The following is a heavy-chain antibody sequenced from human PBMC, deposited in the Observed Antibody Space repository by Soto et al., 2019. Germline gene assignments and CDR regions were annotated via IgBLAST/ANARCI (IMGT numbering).Heavy chain of an antibody. V-gene: IGHV3-7*01. CDR3: ARGLSYSSGWYRF. D-gene: IGHD6-19*01. J-gene: IGHJ4*02. CDR2: IKQDGSEK. Sequence: EVQLVESGGGLVQPGGSLRLSCAASGFTFSSYWMSWVRQAPGKGLEWVANIKQDGSEKYYVDSVKGRFTISRDNAKNSLYLQMNSPRAEDTAVYYCARGLSYSSGWYRFWGQGTLVTVSS. CDR1: GFTFSSYW.